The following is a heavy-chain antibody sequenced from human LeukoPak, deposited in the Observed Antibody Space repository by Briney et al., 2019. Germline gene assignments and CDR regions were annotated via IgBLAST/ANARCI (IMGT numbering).Heavy chain of an antibody. J-gene: IGHJ4*02. D-gene: IGHD1-14*01. CDR1: GGSISSSSHY. CDR2: IYYSGST. Sequence: SETLSLTCTVSGGSISSSSHYWGWIRQPPGKGLEWIGSIYYSGSTYHTPSLESRVTISVDTSKNQFSLRLSSVTAADAAVYYCARGGAVTTGTYDHPDYFDYWGQGTLVTVSS. CDR3: ARGGAVTTGTYDHPDYFDY. V-gene: IGHV4-39*07.